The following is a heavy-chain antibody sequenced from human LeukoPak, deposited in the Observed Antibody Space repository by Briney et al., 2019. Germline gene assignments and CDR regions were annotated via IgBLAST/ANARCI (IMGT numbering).Heavy chain of an antibody. J-gene: IGHJ4*02. D-gene: IGHD3-22*01. V-gene: IGHV3-33*08. CDR1: GFTFRNYG. CDR3: ATGSGYYYGH. Sequence: PGGSLRLSCAASGFTFRNYGIHWVRQSPGKGLEWVAVAYHDGYYGNSQYYADSVKGRFTISRDNSEKTLYLQMSSLRAEDTAVYYCATGSGYYYGHWGQGTLVSVSS. CDR2: AYHDGYYGNSQ.